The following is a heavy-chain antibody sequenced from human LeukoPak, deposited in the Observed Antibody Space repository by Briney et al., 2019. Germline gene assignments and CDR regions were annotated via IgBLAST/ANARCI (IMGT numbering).Heavy chain of an antibody. D-gene: IGHD3-22*01. CDR3: ARQEYYFDSGGYYYFLWLDS. V-gene: IGHV4-31*03. CDR1: GGSISSGSYY. CDR2: VHYTGST. J-gene: IGHJ5*01. Sequence: PSETLSLTCTVSGGSISSGSYYWSWIRQHPGKGLEWIGYVHYTGSTDYNPSLKSRVTLSVDTSKNQFSLKLSSVTAADTAVYYCARQEYYFDSGGYYYFLWLDSWGQGTLVTVSS.